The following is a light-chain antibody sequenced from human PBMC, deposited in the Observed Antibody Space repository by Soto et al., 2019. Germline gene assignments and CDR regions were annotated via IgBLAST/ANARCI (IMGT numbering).Light chain of an antibody. J-gene: IGKJ5*01. CDR2: AAY. V-gene: IGKV3-15*01. CDR1: ESVSSY. CDR3: QQYTNWPQNT. Sequence: ENGLTVSQPTRSMFPRDRTPLSCRASESVSSYVAWDQQKPGQAHRLIIEAAYTRATVIPRRFSGGGSGTEFTLTLSILHSEPFAVYSGQQYTNWPQNTFGQGTGLAI.